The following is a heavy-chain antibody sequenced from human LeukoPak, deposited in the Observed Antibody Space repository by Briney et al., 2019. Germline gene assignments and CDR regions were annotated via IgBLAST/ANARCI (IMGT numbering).Heavy chain of an antibody. J-gene: IGHJ4*02. Sequence: NPSETLSLTCAVYGGSFSGYYWSWIRQPPGKGLEWIGEINHSGSTNYNPSLKSRVTISVDTSKNQFSLKLSSVTAADTAVYYCARGRIAAARYYFDYWGQGTLVTVSS. CDR3: ARGRIAAARYYFDY. D-gene: IGHD6-13*01. V-gene: IGHV4-34*01. CDR1: GGSFSGYY. CDR2: INHSGST.